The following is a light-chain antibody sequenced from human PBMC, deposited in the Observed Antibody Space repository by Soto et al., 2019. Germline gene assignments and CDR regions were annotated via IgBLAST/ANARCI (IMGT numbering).Light chain of an antibody. Sequence: QSALTQPASVSGSPGQSITISCTGTSNDVGNYNSVSWYQQHPGKTPKLMIYEVSNRPSGVSNRFSGSKSGNTASLTISGLQAEDEADYYCSSFTTSSTRAVVFGGGTKLTVL. CDR3: SSFTTSSTRAVV. CDR2: EVS. CDR1: SNDVGNYNS. V-gene: IGLV2-14*01. J-gene: IGLJ2*01.